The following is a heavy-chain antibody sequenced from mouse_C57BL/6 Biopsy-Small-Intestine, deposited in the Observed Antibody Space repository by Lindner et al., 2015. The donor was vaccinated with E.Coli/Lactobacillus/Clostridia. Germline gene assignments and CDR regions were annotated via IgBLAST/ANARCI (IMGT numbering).Heavy chain of an antibody. V-gene: IGHV5-17*01. CDR2: ISSGSSTI. Sequence: VQLQESGPELVKPGGSLKLSCAASGFTFSDYGMHWVRQAPEKGLEWVAYISSGSSTIYYADTVKGRFTISRDNAKNTLFLQMTSLRSEDTAMYYCAREDYWGQGTTLTVSS. J-gene: IGHJ2*01. CDR3: AREDY. CDR1: GFTFSDYG.